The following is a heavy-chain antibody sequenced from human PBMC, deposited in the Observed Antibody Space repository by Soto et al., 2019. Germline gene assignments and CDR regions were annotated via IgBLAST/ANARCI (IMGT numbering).Heavy chain of an antibody. V-gene: IGHV4-39*01. CDR2: IYYSGST. D-gene: IGHD3-3*01. CDR1: GGSISSSSYY. Sequence: QLQLQESGPGLVKPSETLSLTCTVSGGSISSSSYYWGWIRQPPGKGLEWIGSIYYSGSTYYNPSLKSRVTISVDTSKNQFSLKLSSVTAADTAVYYCASASGPDYDFWEAHWFDPWGQGTLVTVSS. J-gene: IGHJ5*02. CDR3: ASASGPDYDFWEAHWFDP.